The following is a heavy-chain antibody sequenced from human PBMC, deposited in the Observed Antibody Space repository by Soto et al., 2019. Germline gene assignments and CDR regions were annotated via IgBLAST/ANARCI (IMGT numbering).Heavy chain of an antibody. CDR2: VYYSRGA. Sequence: SETLSLTCTVSGGSISGYYWSWIRQPPGKGLEWIGNVYYSRGAKYNPSVKRRVSISVDTSKNQFSLNLSSVTAADTAVYYCTRDGDGRMTTNPYYYYGMDVWGPGITVT. J-gene: IGHJ6*02. V-gene: IGHV4-59*01. D-gene: IGHD2-21*02. CDR3: TRDGDGRMTTNPYYYYGMDV. CDR1: GGSISGYY.